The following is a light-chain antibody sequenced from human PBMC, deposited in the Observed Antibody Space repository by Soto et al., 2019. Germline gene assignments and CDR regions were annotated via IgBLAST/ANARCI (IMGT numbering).Light chain of an antibody. CDR2: EVS. V-gene: IGLV2-14*01. CDR1: SSDVGGYKY. Sequence: QSALTQPASVSGSPGQSITISCTGTSSDVGGYKYVSWYQQHPGKAPKVIIHEVSSRPSGVSHRFSGSKSGNTASLTISGLQAEDEADYYCSSYTASDTLVFGVGTKVTVL. CDR3: SSYTASDTLV. J-gene: IGLJ2*01.